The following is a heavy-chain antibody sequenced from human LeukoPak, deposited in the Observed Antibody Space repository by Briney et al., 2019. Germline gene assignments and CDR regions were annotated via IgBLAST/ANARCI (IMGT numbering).Heavy chain of an antibody. CDR2: INPSGGST. V-gene: IGHV1-46*01. Sequence: GASVEVSCKASGYTFTSYYMHWVRQAPGQGLEWMGIINPSGGSTSYAQKFQGRVTVTRDTSTSTVDMELSGLRSEDTAVYYCARDQEAFDYWGQGTLVTVSS. J-gene: IGHJ4*02. CDR1: GYTFTSYY. CDR3: ARDQEAFDY.